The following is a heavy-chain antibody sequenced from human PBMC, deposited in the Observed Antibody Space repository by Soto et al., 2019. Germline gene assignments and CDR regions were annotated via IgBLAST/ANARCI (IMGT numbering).Heavy chain of an antibody. CDR2: IIPIFGTA. V-gene: IGHV1-69*13. D-gene: IGHD3-10*01. Sequence: SVKVSCKASGGTFSSYAISWVRQAPGQGLEWMGGIIPIFGTANYAQKFQGRVTITADESTSTADMELSSLRSEDTAVYYCARDGDYYGSGRPVAIDYYYGMDVWGQGTTVTGSS. CDR3: ARDGDYYGSGRPVAIDYYYGMDV. J-gene: IGHJ6*02. CDR1: GGTFSSYA.